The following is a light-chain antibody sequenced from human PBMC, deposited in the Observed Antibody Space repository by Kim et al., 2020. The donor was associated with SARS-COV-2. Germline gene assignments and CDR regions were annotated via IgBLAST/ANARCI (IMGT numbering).Light chain of an antibody. Sequence: SASVGDRVTITCQASQDISNYLNWYQQKPGKAPKLLIYDASNLETGVPSRFSGSGSGTDFTFTISSLQPEDIATYYCQQYDNPFTFGGGTKVDIK. J-gene: IGKJ4*01. CDR3: QQYDNPFT. V-gene: IGKV1-33*01. CDR1: QDISNY. CDR2: DAS.